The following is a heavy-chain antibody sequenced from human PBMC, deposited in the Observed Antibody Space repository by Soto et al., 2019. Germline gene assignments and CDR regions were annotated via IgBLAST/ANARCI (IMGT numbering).Heavy chain of an antibody. CDR1: GFPFATYT. D-gene: IGHD5-12*01. V-gene: IGHV3-23*01. Sequence: GGSQRLSCAASGFPFATYTMNWVRQAPGKGLEWVSGIYGSGDSTFYADSVKGRFTISRDNSKNTLYLQMNNLRAEDTAVYYCARGEYTGYDFDSWGQGTLVTVSS. J-gene: IGHJ4*02. CDR2: IYGSGDST. CDR3: ARGEYTGYDFDS.